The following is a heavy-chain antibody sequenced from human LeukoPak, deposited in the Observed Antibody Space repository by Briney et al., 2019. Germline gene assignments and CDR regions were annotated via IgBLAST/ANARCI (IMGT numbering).Heavy chain of an antibody. V-gene: IGHV3-11*01. CDR2: ISSSGSTI. Sequence: GGSLRLSCAASGFTFSDYYMSWIRQAPGKGLEWVSYISSSGSTIYYADSVKGRFTISRDNAKNSLYLQMNSLRAEDTAVYYCARVGVVVVASPAWFDPWGQGTLVTVSS. CDR1: GFTFSDYY. CDR3: ARVGVVVVASPAWFDP. J-gene: IGHJ5*02. D-gene: IGHD2-15*01.